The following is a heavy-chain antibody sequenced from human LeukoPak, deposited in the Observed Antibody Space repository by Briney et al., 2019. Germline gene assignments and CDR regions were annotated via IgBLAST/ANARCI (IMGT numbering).Heavy chain of an antibody. CDR2: INHSGST. J-gene: IGHJ4*02. D-gene: IGHD2-8*01. Sequence: PSETLSLTCAVYGGSFSGYYWSWIRQPPGKGLEWIGEINHSGSTNCNPSLKSRVTISVDTSKNQFSLKLSSVTAADTAVYYCARGPDGDVLMVYATFDYWGQGTLVTVSS. CDR1: GGSFSGYY. CDR3: ARGPDGDVLMVYATFDY. V-gene: IGHV4-34*01.